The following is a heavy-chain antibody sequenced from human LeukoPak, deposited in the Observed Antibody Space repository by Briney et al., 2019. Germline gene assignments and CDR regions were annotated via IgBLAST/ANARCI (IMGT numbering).Heavy chain of an antibody. D-gene: IGHD3-22*01. CDR3: VCYYDSSGRDY. Sequence: SETLSLTCTVSGGSISSGGYYWSWIRQHPGKGLEWIGYIYYSGSTYYNPSLKSRVTISVDTSKNQFSLKLSSVTAADTAVYFCVCYYDSSGRDYWGQGTLVTVSS. J-gene: IGHJ4*02. CDR1: GGSISSGGYY. CDR2: IYYSGST. V-gene: IGHV4-30-4*08.